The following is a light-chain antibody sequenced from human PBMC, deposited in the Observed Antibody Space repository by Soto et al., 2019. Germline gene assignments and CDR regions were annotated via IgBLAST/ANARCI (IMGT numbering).Light chain of an antibody. CDR1: SSDVGAYNY. CDR2: DVT. J-gene: IGLJ2*01. CDR3: CSYAGSDTLL. Sequence: QSALTQPRSVSGSPGQSVTISCTGTSSDVGAYNYVSWYQQHPGKAPQVIIYDVTKRPSGVPDRFSGSKSDNTASLTISGLQAEDEADYYCCSYAGSDTLLFGGGTRSPS. V-gene: IGLV2-11*01.